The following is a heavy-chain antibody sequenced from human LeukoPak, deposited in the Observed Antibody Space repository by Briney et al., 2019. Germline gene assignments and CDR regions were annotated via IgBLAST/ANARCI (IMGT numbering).Heavy chain of an antibody. CDR2: IYTTGHA. D-gene: IGHD5-18*01. CDR3: ARHGYTASHFFLDY. V-gene: IGHV4-4*07. CDR1: TGSINSYY. Sequence: PSETLSLTCTVSTGSINSYYWGWVRQPAQPGPEWIGRIYTTGHADYYPSLQSRVTISIDPAPNKFYLNLKSVTAAHTAPFLVARHGYTASHFFLDYWSQGTPVTVSS. J-gene: IGHJ4*02.